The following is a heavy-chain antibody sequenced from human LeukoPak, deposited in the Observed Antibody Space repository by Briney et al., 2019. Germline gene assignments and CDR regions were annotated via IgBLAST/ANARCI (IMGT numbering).Heavy chain of an antibody. CDR1: GFTFSSYW. V-gene: IGHV3-7*01. CDR2: IKQDGSER. D-gene: IGHD1-26*01. J-gene: IGHJ4*02. Sequence: GGSLRLSCAASGFTFSSYWMSWVRQAPGKGLEWVANIKQDGSERYYVDSVKGRFTISRDNAKNSLYLQMNSLRAEDTAVYYCARDKVVGPSNFDYWGQGTLVTVSS. CDR3: ARDKVVGPSNFDY.